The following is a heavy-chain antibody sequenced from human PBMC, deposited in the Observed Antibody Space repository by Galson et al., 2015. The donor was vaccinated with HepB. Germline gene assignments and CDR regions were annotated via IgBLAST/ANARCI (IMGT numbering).Heavy chain of an antibody. D-gene: IGHD5-18*01. V-gene: IGHV1-3*01. Sequence: SVKVSCKASGYTFTSYAILWVRQAPGQRLEWMGWINADNGNTKYSQKFQGRVTITRDTSASTAYMELSSLRSEDTAVYYCARGGYNYGDYWGQGTLVTVSS. J-gene: IGHJ4*02. CDR2: INADNGNT. CDR1: GYTFTSYA. CDR3: ARGGYNYGDY.